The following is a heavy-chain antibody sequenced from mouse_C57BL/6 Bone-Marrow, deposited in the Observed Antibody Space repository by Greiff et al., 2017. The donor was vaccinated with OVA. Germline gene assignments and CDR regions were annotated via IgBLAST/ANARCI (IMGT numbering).Heavy chain of an antibody. CDR1: GFNIKDDY. J-gene: IGHJ2*01. D-gene: IGHD2-4*01. CDR3: TVYDYDRHFDY. V-gene: IGHV14-4*01. CDR2: IDPENGDT. Sequence: VQLQQSGAELVRPGASVKLSCTASGFNIKDDYMHWVKQRPEQGLEWIGWIDPENGDTEYASKFQGKATITADTSSNTAYLQLSSLTSEDTAVYYCTVYDYDRHFDYWGQGTTLTVSS.